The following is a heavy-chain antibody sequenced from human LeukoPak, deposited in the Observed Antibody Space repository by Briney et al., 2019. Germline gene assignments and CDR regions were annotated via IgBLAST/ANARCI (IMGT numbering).Heavy chain of an antibody. Sequence: SGPPLGDPPQNLTPTRTFSRFSLHTNGKCVGWNRHPPREGPGGLARIDWDDDTYYSTSLKTRLTISKDTSKNQVVLTMINMDPVDTATYYCARTSYSSSSVFFDYWGQGTLVTVSS. J-gene: IGHJ4*02. CDR1: RFSLHTNGKC. CDR3: ARTSYSSSSVFFDY. CDR2: IDWDDDT. V-gene: IGHV2-70*11. D-gene: IGHD6-6*01.